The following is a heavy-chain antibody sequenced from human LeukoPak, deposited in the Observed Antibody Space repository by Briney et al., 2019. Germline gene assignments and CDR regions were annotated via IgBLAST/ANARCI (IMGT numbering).Heavy chain of an antibody. CDR1: GFSLSTSGMR. V-gene: IGHV2-70*04. CDR3: ARMASQGYFDY. Sequence: SGPTLVNPTQTLTLTCIFSGFSLSTSGMRARWIRQSPGKALEWLARIDWDEDKFYSTSLKTRLTISKDTSKNQVVLTMTNMDPVDTATYYCARMASQGYFDYWGQGTLVTVSS. CDR2: IDWDEDK. J-gene: IGHJ4*02.